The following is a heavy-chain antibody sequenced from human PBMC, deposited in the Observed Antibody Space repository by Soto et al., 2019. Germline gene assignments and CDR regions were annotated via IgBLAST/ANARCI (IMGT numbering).Heavy chain of an antibody. D-gene: IGHD3-10*01. V-gene: IGHV3-23*01. J-gene: IGHJ4*02. Sequence: QPGGSLRLSCAASGFTFCSYAMSWVRQTPGKGLEWVASINVNGGGPYYADSVKGRFTISRDDSKNTLNLQMNSLRAEDTAVYHCAKNYFFDNWGQGTLVTVSS. CDR3: AKNYFFDN. CDR1: GFTFCSYA. CDR2: INVNGGGP.